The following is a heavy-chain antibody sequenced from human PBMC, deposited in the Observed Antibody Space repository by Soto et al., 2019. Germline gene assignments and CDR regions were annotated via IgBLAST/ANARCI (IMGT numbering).Heavy chain of an antibody. CDR1: GYSFTSYW. D-gene: IGHD3-10*01. CDR2: IYPGDSDT. CDR3: ARARYYGSGSNPLDAFDI. V-gene: IGHV5-51*01. Sequence: GESLKISCKGSGYSFTSYWIGWVRQMPGKGLEWMGIIYPGDSDTRYSPSFQGQVTISADKSISTAYLQWSSLKASDTAMYYCARARYYGSGSNPLDAFDIWGQGTMVTVSS. J-gene: IGHJ3*02.